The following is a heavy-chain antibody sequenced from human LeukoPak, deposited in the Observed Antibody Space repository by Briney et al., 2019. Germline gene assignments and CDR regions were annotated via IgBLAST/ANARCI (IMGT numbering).Heavy chain of an antibody. J-gene: IGHJ3*02. V-gene: IGHV4-39*01. Sequence: SETLPLTCTVSGGSISSSSYYWGWIRQPPGKGLEWIGSIYYSGSTYYNPSLKSRVTISVDTSKNQFSLKLSPVTAADTAVYYCARRSGAFDIWGQGTMVTVSS. D-gene: IGHD6-25*01. CDR1: GGSISSSSYY. CDR2: IYYSGST. CDR3: ARRSGAFDI.